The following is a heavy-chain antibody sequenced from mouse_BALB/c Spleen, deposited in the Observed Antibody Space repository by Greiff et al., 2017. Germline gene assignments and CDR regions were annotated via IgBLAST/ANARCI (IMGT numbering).Heavy chain of an antibody. CDR3: ARGERLFAY. CDR1: GYSITSDYA. V-gene: IGHV3-2*02. Sequence: EVKLMESGPGLVKPSQSLSLTCTVTGYSITSDYAWNWIRQFPGNKLEWMGYISYSGSTSYNPSLKSRISITRDTSKNQFFLQLNSVTTEDTATYYCARGERLFAYWGQGTLVTVSA. J-gene: IGHJ3*01. D-gene: IGHD1-2*01. CDR2: ISYSGST.